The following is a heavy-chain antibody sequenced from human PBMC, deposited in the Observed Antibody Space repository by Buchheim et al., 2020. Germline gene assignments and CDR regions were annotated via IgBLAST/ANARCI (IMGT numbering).Heavy chain of an antibody. CDR1: GGSISSGDYY. CDR2: IYYSGST. Sequence: QVQLQESGPGLVKPSQTLSLTCTVSGGSISSGDYYWSWIRQPPGKGLEWIGYIYYSGSTYYNPSLKSRVTISVDTSTNQFSLKLSSVTAADTAVYYCARARITMVRGVTTPRYFDYWGQGTL. D-gene: IGHD3-10*01. CDR3: ARARITMVRGVTTPRYFDY. V-gene: IGHV4-30-4*01. J-gene: IGHJ4*02.